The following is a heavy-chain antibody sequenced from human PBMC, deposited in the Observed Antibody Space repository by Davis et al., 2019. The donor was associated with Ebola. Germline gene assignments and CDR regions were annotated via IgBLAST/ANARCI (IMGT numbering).Heavy chain of an antibody. Sequence: PGGSLRLSCAASGFTFSSYAMSWVRQAPGKGLEWVSAISGSGGSTYYADSVKGRFTISRDNSKNTLYLQMNSLRAEDTAVYYCAKDLLSSVGATPRYWGQGTLVTVSS. V-gene: IGHV3-23*01. CDR2: ISGSGGST. CDR1: GFTFSSYA. D-gene: IGHD1-26*01. J-gene: IGHJ4*02. CDR3: AKDLLSSVGATPRY.